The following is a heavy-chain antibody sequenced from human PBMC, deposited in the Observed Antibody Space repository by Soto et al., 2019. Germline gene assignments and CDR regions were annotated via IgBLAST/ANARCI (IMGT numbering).Heavy chain of an antibody. CDR2: ISAGGGST. D-gene: IGHD6-13*01. Sequence: GGSLRLSCAASGFTFSNYAMSWVRQAPGKGLEWVSAISAGGGSTYYADSVKGRFTISRDNSKNTLYLQVNSLTAEDTAVYYCAKDRKSSSRLGTSDYWGQGILVTVSS. V-gene: IGHV3-23*01. CDR3: AKDRKSSSRLGTSDY. CDR1: GFTFSNYA. J-gene: IGHJ4*02.